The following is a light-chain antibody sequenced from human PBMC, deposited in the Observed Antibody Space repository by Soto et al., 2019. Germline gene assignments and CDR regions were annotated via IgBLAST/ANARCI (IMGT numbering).Light chain of an antibody. V-gene: IGKV1-39*01. Sequence: DIQMTQSPSSLSASVGDRVTITCRAIQSSSNSLNCYQHKPGKATTLLIYSASTLQSGVPSRFSCSGSGTDFTLTISSLQPEDFAPYFYQQRHNTHFTVGPGTNVDIE. CDR1: QSSSNS. CDR2: SAS. J-gene: IGKJ3*01. CDR3: QQRHNTHFT.